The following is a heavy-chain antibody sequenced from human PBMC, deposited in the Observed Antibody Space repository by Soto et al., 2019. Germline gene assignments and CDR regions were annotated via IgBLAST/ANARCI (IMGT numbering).Heavy chain of an antibody. V-gene: IGHV1-18*01. CDR3: ARETQLWFGELFDYYGMDV. J-gene: IGHJ6*02. CDR2: ISAYNGNT. D-gene: IGHD3-10*01. Sequence: APVKVSWKASGYTFTSYGISWVRQAPGQGLEWMGWISAYNGNTNYAQKLQGRVTMTTDTSTSTAYMELRSLRSDDTAVYYCARETQLWFGELFDYYGMDVWGQGTTVTVSS. CDR1: GYTFTSYG.